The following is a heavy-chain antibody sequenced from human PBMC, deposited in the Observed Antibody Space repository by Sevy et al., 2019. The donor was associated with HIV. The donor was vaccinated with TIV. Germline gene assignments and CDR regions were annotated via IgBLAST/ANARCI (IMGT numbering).Heavy chain of an antibody. CDR1: GGPISTCTNF. CDR2: IYCGGST. CDR3: ARGRITFFDD. Sequence: SETLSLTCIVSGGPISTCTNFWGWIRQPPGKGLEWIGSIYCGGSTYYNPSLKSRVAKSVDTSKNQFSLKVNSVSAADTAVYYCARGRITFFDDWGQGALVTVSS. V-gene: IGHV4-39*01. D-gene: IGHD3-16*01. J-gene: IGHJ4*02.